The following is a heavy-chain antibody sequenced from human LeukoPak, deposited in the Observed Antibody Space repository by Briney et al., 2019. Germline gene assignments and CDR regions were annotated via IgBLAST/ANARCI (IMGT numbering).Heavy chain of an antibody. CDR1: GFTFSNAW. V-gene: IGHV3-69-1*01. CDR2: ISSSSYI. J-gene: IGHJ4*02. CDR3: ARIASSLNFDY. Sequence: GGSLRLSCAASGFTFSNAWMNWVRQAPGKGLEWVSSISSSSYIYYADSVKGRFTISRDNAKNSLYLQMNSLRAEDTAVYYCARIASSLNFDYWGQGTLVTVSS.